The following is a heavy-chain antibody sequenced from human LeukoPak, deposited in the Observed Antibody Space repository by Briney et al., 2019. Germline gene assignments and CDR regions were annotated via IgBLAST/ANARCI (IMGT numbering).Heavy chain of an antibody. D-gene: IGHD7-27*01. CDR1: GFTFSSYS. CDR2: ISWNSGSK. V-gene: IGHV3-9*01. CDR3: VKATGDWYFDL. Sequence: GGSLRLSCAASGFTFSSYSMNWVRQAPGKGLEWVSGISWNSGSKGYADSVKDRVTISRDNDKKSLYLQMNSLRPEDTALYYCVKATGDWYFDLWGRGTLVTVSS. J-gene: IGHJ2*01.